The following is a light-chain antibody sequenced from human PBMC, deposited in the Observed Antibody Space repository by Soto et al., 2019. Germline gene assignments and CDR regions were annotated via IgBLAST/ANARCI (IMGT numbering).Light chain of an antibody. Sequence: QSAPTQPASVSGSPGQSITISCTGTSSDVGGYNYVSWYQQHPGKVPRLLIYDVTRRPSGVSNRFSASKSGNTASLTISGLQAEDEADYYCTSYSSTSAPGVFGGGTKLTVL. CDR3: TSYSSTSAPGV. CDR2: DVT. V-gene: IGLV2-14*03. J-gene: IGLJ3*02. CDR1: SSDVGGYNY.